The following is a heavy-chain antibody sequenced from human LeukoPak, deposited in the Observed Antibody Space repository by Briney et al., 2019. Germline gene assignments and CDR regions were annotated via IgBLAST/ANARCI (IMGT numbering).Heavy chain of an antibody. Sequence: ASVKVSCTASGYTFTSYDINWVRQATGHGLAWMGWMNPNSGNTGYAQKFQGRVTITRNTSISTAYMELSSLRSEDTAVYCCARGLTGLRSWGQGTLVTVSS. CDR3: ARGLTGLRS. J-gene: IGHJ1*01. V-gene: IGHV1-8*03. CDR1: GYTFTSYD. CDR2: MNPNSGNT.